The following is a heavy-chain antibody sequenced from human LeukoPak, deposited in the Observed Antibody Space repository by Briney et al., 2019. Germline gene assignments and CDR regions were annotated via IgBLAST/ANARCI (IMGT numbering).Heavy chain of an antibody. CDR2: ISHSGYS. CDR3: AKFGSDAFDI. D-gene: IGHD3-10*01. V-gene: IGHV4-31*03. CDR1: GGSISSGGYY. J-gene: IGHJ3*02. Sequence: PSETLSLTCSVSGGSISSGGYYWNWVRQLPEKGLEWLGYISHSGYSYYTPSLKSRLTISMDTSKNQFSLKLTSATAADTAVYYCAKFGSDAFDIWGQGTMVTVSS.